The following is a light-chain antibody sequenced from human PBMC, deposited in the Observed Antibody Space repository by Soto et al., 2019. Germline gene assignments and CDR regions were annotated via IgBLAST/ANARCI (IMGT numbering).Light chain of an antibody. CDR2: EVT. CDR1: SSDVGAYDY. V-gene: IGLV2-8*01. CDR3: SSYAGSNNFV. Sequence: QPALTQPPSASGSPGQSVTISCTGTSSDVGAYDYVSWFQQHPGKAPKLMIYEVTKRPSGVPDRFSGSKSGNTASLTVSGLQAEDEADYYCSSYAGSNNFVFGTGTKLTVL. J-gene: IGLJ1*01.